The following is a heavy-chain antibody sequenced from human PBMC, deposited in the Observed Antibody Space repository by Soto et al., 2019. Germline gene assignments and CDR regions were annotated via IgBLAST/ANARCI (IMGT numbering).Heavy chain of an antibody. CDR2: IYWDDDK. CDR1: GFSLSTSGVG. CDR3: AHRPMVRGVILAFDP. D-gene: IGHD3-10*01. J-gene: IGHJ5*02. Sequence: QITLKESGPTLVKPTQTLTLTCTFSGFSLSTSGVGVGWIRQPPGKALEWLALIYWDDDKRYSPSLKSRLTITKDTSKNQVVLTMTNMAPVDTATYYCAHRPMVRGVILAFDPWGQGTLVTVSS. V-gene: IGHV2-5*02.